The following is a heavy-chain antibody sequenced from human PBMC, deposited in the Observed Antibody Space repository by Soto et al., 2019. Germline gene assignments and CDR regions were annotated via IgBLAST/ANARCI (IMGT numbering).Heavy chain of an antibody. CDR3: ARDHSSSLYYFDY. V-gene: IGHV3-66*01. J-gene: IGHJ4*02. CDR1: GFTVSSNY. D-gene: IGHD6-13*01. CDR2: IYSGGST. Sequence: EVQLVESGGGLVQPGGSLRLSCAASGFTVSSNYMSWVRQAPGKGLEWVSVIYSGGSTYYADSVKGRFTISRDNSKNTLYLQMNSLRAEDTAVYYCARDHSSSLYYFDYGGQGTLVTVSS.